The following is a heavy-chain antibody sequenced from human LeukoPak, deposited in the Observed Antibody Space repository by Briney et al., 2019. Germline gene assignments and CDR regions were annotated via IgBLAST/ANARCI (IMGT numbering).Heavy chain of an antibody. CDR3: ARLAYKRTIAVAAADY. V-gene: IGHV4-39*01. CDR2: IYYSGST. D-gene: IGHD6-19*01. Sequence: PSETLSLTCTVSGGSISSSSYYWGWIRQPPGKGLEWMGSIYYSGSTSYNPSLKSRVTISVDTSKNQFSLKLSSVTAADTAVYYCARLAYKRTIAVAAADYWGQGTLVTVSS. CDR1: GGSISSSSYY. J-gene: IGHJ4*02.